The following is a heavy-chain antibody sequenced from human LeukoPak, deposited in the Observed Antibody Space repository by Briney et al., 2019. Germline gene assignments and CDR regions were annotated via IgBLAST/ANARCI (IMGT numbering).Heavy chain of an antibody. CDR3: ARSTPAYAWSPDL. J-gene: IGHJ1*01. CDR2: INRDGSPT. Sequence: GGSLRLSCAASGFTFSTFWMAWVRQAPGKGLEWVANINRDGSPTYYVDSVKGRFTISRDNAQNSLYLQMSSLRAEDTAVYYFARSTPAYAWSPDLWGQGTPVTVSS. CDR1: GFTFSTFW. V-gene: IGHV3-7*01. D-gene: IGHD2-2*01.